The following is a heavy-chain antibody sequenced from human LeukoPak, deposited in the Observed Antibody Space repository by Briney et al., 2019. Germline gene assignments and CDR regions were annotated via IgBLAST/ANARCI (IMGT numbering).Heavy chain of an antibody. CDR3: ARRVAAAGAETDFLFDP. D-gene: IGHD6-13*01. V-gene: IGHV4-39*01. Sequence: PSETLSLTCTVSGGSISSSSYYWGWIRQPPGKGLEWIGSIYYSGSTYYNPSLKSRVTISVDTSKNQFSLKLSSVTAADTAVYYCARRVAAAGAETDFLFDPWGQGTLVTVSS. CDR2: IYYSGST. J-gene: IGHJ5*02. CDR1: GGSISSSSYY.